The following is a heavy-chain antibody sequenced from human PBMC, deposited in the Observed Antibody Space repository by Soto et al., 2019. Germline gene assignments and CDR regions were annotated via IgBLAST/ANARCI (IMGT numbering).Heavy chain of an antibody. Sequence: SVKVSCKASGGTFSSYAISWVRQAPGQGLEWMGGIIPIFGTANYAQKFQGRVTITAVESTSTAYMELSSLRSEDTAVYYCASRNQGYSDDWFDPWGQGTLVTVSS. V-gene: IGHV1-69*13. J-gene: IGHJ5*02. CDR2: IIPIFGTA. CDR3: ASRNQGYSDDWFDP. CDR1: GGTFSSYA. D-gene: IGHD6-13*01.